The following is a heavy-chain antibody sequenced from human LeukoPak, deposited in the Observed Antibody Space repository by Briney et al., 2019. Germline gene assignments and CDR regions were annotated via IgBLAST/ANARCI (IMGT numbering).Heavy chain of an antibody. CDR3: ARSGSTDYYGMDV. CDR2: IWYDGTDK. D-gene: IGHD3-10*01. CDR1: GFTFSSYG. J-gene: IGHJ6*02. V-gene: IGHV3-33*01. Sequence: GRSLRLTCAASGFTFSSYGMHWVRQGPGKGLEWVTFIWYDGTDKKYADSVKGRFTISRDNSKNTLYLQMNSLRAEDTDVYYCARSGSTDYYGMDVWGQGTTVTVSS.